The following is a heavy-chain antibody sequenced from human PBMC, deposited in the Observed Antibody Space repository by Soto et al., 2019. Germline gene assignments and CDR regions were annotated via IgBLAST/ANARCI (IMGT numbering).Heavy chain of an antibody. D-gene: IGHD6-19*01. CDR1: GFTFSSYW. V-gene: IGHV3-7*03. J-gene: IGHJ4*02. CDR2: IKQDGSAK. CDR3: ARLKYSSGWYSDY. Sequence: GGSLRLSCAASGFTFSSYWMNWVRQAPGKGLEWVANIKQDGSAKYYADSVKGRFTISRDNAKNSLYLQMNSLRAEDTAVYYCARLKYSSGWYSDYWGQGTLVTVSS.